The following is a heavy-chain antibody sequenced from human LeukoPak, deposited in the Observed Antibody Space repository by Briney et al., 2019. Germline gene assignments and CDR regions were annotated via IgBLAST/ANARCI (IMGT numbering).Heavy chain of an antibody. CDR3: AKPLGGSYLFDR. D-gene: IGHD1-26*01. CDR2: IKQDGSEK. J-gene: IGHJ4*02. CDR1: GFTFSSYW. V-gene: IGHV3-7*03. Sequence: GGSLRLSCAASGFTFSSYWMSWVRQAPGKGQEWVANIKQDGSEKYYVDSVKGRFTISRDNAKNSLYLQMNTLRAEDTAVYYCAKPLGGSYLFDRWGQGTLVTVSS.